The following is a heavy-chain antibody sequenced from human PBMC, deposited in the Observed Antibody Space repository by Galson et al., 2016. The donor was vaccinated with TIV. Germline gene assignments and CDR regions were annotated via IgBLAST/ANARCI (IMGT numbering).Heavy chain of an antibody. J-gene: IGHJ6*02. D-gene: IGHD3-22*01. CDR1: GFTFSSHA. CDR3: TKVPSSGFSYYYGLDV. V-gene: IGHV3-23*01. Sequence: LRLSCAASGFTFSSHAITWVRQAPGKGLEWISAISGGGGSTYHTDSVKGRFTIFRDNSKNTVFLQMNSLRAEDTAVYYCTKVPSSGFSYYYGLDVWGQGTTVTVSS. CDR2: ISGGGGST.